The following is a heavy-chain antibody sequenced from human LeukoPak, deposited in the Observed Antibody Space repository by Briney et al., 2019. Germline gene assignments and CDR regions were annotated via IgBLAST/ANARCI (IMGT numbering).Heavy chain of an antibody. D-gene: IGHD3-22*01. V-gene: IGHV1-46*01. CDR1: GNTFTMYS. J-gene: IGHJ3*02. CDR2: INPSDGAT. Sequence: ASVKVSCKASGNTFTMYSIHWVRQAPGQGLEWMGMINPSDGATTYAQRFQGRVTMTRDMSTTTVYMDLRSLRSEDTAVYYCATPTTYYYDSSGSSAFDIWGQGTMVTVSS. CDR3: ATPTTYYYDSSGSSAFDI.